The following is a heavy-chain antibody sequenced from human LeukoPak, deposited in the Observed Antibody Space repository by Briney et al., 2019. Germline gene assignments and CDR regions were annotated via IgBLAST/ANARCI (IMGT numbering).Heavy chain of an antibody. J-gene: IGHJ5*02. Sequence: PGGSLRLSCAVSGFTFRDYWMTWVRQAPGKGLEWVANINQDESEQYYVDSVKGRFTISRDNAKNSLYLQMNSLRAEDTAVYYCAKEVEPLWSGYTWFDPWGQGTLVTVSS. D-gene: IGHD3-3*01. CDR2: INQDESEQ. CDR3: AKEVEPLWSGYTWFDP. V-gene: IGHV3-7*03. CDR1: GFTFRDYW.